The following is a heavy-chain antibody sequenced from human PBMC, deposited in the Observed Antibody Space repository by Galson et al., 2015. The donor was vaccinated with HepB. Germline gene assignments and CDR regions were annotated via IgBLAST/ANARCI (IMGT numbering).Heavy chain of an antibody. D-gene: IGHD6-19*01. V-gene: IGHV3-21*01. CDR3: ARDSGWSVAGSPGRLDP. Sequence: SLRLSCAASGFTFSSYSMNWVRQAPGKGLEWVSSISSSSSYIYYADSVKGRFTISRDNAKNSLYLQMNSLRAEDTAVYYCARDSGWSVAGSPGRLDPWGQGTLVTVSS. CDR1: GFTFSSYS. J-gene: IGHJ5*02. CDR2: ISSSSSYI.